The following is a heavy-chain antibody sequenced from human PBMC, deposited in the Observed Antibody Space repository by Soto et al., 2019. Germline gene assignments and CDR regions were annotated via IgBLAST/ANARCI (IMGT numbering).Heavy chain of an antibody. D-gene: IGHD2-15*01. CDR2: IYYSGRT. CDR1: GDSTSSYY. J-gene: IGHJ4*02. V-gene: IGHV4-59*01. Sequence: QVQLQESGPRLVKPSETLSLTCTVSGDSTSSYYWTWIRQPPGKGLEYIGYIYYSGRTYYNPSLKSRVTISVDTSKNQFSLKLSSVTAADTAVYYCARGHLGITTTGTWYDFDYWGQGTLVTVSS. CDR3: ARGHLGITTTGTWYDFDY.